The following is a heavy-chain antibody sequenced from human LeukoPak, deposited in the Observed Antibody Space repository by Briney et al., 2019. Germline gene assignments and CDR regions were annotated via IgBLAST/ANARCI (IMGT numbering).Heavy chain of an antibody. Sequence: ASVKVSCKASGYTFTGYYMHWVRQAPGQGLEWMGWINPNSGGTNYAQKFQGRVTMTRDTSISTAYMELSRLRSDDTAVYYCARSSSLDYYGSGSSDYWGQGTLVTVSS. D-gene: IGHD3-10*01. V-gene: IGHV1-2*02. CDR3: ARSSSLDYYGSGSSDY. J-gene: IGHJ4*02. CDR2: INPNSGGT. CDR1: GYTFTGYY.